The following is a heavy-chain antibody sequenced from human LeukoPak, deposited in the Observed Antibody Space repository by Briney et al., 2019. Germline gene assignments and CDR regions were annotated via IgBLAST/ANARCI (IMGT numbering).Heavy chain of an antibody. CDR3: ARGGNWVYYYGMDV. V-gene: IGHV3-48*03. J-gene: IGHJ6*02. CDR1: GFTFSSYE. CDR2: ISSTI. Sequence: GGSLRLSCAASGFTFSSYEMNWVRQAPGKGLEWVSSISSTIYYADSMKGRFTISRDNAKNSLYLQMSSLRAEDTGVYYCARGGNWVYYYGMDVWGQGTTVTVSS. D-gene: IGHD7-27*01.